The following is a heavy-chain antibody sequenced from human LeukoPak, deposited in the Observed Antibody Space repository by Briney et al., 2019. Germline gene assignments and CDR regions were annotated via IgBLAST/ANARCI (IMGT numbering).Heavy chain of an antibody. CDR3: ARDGTAAGLYFDL. V-gene: IGHV3-7*01. J-gene: IGHJ4*01. CDR1: GFTFTDYW. CDR2: IRQDGSEK. D-gene: IGHD6-13*01. Sequence: TGGSLRLSCEVSGFTFTDYWMNWVRQAPGKGPEWVASIRQDGSEKTYVDSVKGRFTISRDNTKNSLSLQLNGLRAEYTAVYYCARDGTAAGLYFDLWGQGTLVTVSS.